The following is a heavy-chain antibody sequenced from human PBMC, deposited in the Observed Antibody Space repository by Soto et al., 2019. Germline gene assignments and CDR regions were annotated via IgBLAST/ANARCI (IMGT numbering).Heavy chain of an antibody. CDR3: AKVRDYVDSAPYFDF. V-gene: IGHV3-43*01. CDR2: ISGRGGST. D-gene: IGHD4-17*01. J-gene: IGHJ4*02. CDR1: GFTFYDYT. Sequence: GGSLRLSCAASGFTFYDYTMHWVRQAPGKGLEWVSLISGRGGSTYYADSVKGRFTISRDKSKNTLYLQMNSLRAEDTALYYFAKVRDYVDSAPYFDFWGQGTLVTLSS.